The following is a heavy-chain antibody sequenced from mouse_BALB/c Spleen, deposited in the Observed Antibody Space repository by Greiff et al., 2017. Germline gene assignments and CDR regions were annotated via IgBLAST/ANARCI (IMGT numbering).Heavy chain of an antibody. J-gene: IGHJ2*01. CDR1: GFTFTDYY. CDR3: ARDQDV. Sequence: EVNLVESGGGLVQPGGSLRLSCATSGFTFTDYYMSWVRQPPGKALEWLGFIRNKANGYTTEYSASVKGRFTISRDNSQSILYLQMNTLRAEDSATYYCARDQDVWGQGTTLTVSS. CDR2: IRNKANGYTT. V-gene: IGHV7-3*02.